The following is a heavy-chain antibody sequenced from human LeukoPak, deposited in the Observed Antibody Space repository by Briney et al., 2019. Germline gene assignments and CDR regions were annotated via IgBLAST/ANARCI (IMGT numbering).Heavy chain of an antibody. CDR3: ARESSGSFRNPFDY. V-gene: IGHV3-33*01. Sequence: PGGSLRLSCAASGFTFSSYGMHWVRQAPGKGLDWVAVIWYDGSMKYYADSVKGRFTISRDTSKSTLYLHMNSLRAEDTAVYYCARESSGSFRNPFDYWGQGTLVTVSS. CDR1: GFTFSSYG. D-gene: IGHD1-26*01. CDR2: IWYDGSMK. J-gene: IGHJ4*02.